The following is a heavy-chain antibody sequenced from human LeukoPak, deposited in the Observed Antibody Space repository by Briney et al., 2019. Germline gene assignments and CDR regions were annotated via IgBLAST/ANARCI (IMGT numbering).Heavy chain of an antibody. CDR2: IWYDGSNK. Sequence: GGSLRLSCAASGFTFSSYGMHWVRQAPGKGLEWVAVIWYDGSNKYYADSVKGRFTISRDNSKNTLYLQMNSLRAEDTAVYYCARAEGYCSGGSCYGDAFDIWGQGTMVTVSS. J-gene: IGHJ3*02. V-gene: IGHV3-33*01. CDR1: GFTFSSYG. CDR3: ARAEGYCSGGSCYGDAFDI. D-gene: IGHD2-15*01.